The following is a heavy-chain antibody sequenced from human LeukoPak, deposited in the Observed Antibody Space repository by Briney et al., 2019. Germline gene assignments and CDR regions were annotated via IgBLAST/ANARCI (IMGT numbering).Heavy chain of an antibody. D-gene: IGHD3-10*01. J-gene: IGHJ4*02. CDR3: ARQLGGSGSY. V-gene: IGHV3-7*01. CDR2: IKQDGSEK. CDR1: GFTFNSYW. Sequence: GGSLRHSCAASGFTFNSYWMSWVRQAPGKGLEWVANIKQDGSEKYYVDSVKGRFTISRDNAKNSVYLQMNSLRAEDTPVYYCARQLGGSGSYWGQGTLVTVSS.